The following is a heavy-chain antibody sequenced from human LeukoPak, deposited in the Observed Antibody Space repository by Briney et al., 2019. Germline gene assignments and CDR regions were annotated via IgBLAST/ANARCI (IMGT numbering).Heavy chain of an antibody. J-gene: IGHJ4*02. CDR2: ISGSGGST. D-gene: IGHD6-25*01. V-gene: IGHV3-23*01. Sequence: GGSLRLSCAASGFIFSNYHMNWVRQAPGKGLEWVSAISGSGGSTYYADSVKGRFTISRDNSKNTLYLQMNSLRAEDTAVYYCAKDLFGEAATVDYWGQGTLVTVSS. CDR1: GFIFSNYH. CDR3: AKDLFGEAATVDY.